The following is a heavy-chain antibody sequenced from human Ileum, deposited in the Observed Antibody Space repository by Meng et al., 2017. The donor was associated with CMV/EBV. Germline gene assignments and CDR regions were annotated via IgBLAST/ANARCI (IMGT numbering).Heavy chain of an antibody. CDR1: GGSFSAYH. V-gene: IGHV4-34*01. J-gene: IGHJ4*02. CDR2: ISHSGGT. Sequence: QVQLQQWGAGLLKPSETLSLTCAVYGGSFSAYHWNWIRQSPGKGLERIGEISHSGGTNYNPSLKSRVTISVDPFKYQFSLKLSSVTAADTAVYYCASSPSDRGGWYIRGYYFDFWGQATLVTVSS. D-gene: IGHD6-19*01. CDR3: ASSPSDRGGWYIRGYYFDF.